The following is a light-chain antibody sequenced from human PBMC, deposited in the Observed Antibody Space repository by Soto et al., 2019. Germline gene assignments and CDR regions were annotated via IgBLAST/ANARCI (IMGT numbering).Light chain of an antibody. V-gene: IGKV3-20*01. CDR3: KSGSVCPPLT. CDR2: GAS. CDR1: QSVSSSY. Sequence: EIVLTQSPGTLALSPGERATLSCRASQSVSSSYLAWYQQKPGQAPRLLIYGASNRATGIPARFSGSGAGTDFNLTISIREPEDCPVYYCKSGSVCPPLTVGQGTQVDSK. J-gene: IGKJ1*01.